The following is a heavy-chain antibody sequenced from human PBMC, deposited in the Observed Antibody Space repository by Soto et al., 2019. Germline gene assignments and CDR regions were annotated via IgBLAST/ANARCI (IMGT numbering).Heavy chain of an antibody. D-gene: IGHD1-26*01. Sequence: QVQLVESGGGVVQPGRSLRLSCAASGFTFSSYGMHWVHQAPGKGLEWVAVISYDGSDKYYADSVKGRFTISRDNSKNTLFLQMNSLRAEDTAVYYCAKDTDVVGAAYYFDYWGQGTLATVSS. CDR1: GFTFSSYG. CDR3: AKDTDVVGAAYYFDY. V-gene: IGHV3-30*18. CDR2: ISYDGSDK. J-gene: IGHJ4*02.